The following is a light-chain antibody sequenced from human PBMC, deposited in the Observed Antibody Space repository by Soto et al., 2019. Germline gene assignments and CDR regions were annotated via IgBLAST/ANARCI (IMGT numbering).Light chain of an antibody. Sequence: DIQLTQSPSTLSASVGDRVTITCRASQTISTFLAWYQQKPGKAPHLLIYGASSLQSGVPSRSSGSGSGTEFTLSISSLQPDDLGTYYCQQYIGLWTFGQGTKVDLK. CDR1: QTISTF. CDR2: GAS. V-gene: IGKV1-5*01. CDR3: QQYIGLWT. J-gene: IGKJ1*01.